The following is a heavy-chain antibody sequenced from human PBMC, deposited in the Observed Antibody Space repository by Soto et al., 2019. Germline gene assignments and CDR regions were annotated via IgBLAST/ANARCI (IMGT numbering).Heavy chain of an antibody. Sequence: PSETLSLTCAVSSGSISSSNWWSWVRQPPGKGLEWIGEIYHSGSTNYNPSLKSRVTISVDKSKNQFSLKLSSVTAADTAVYYCARDGYCSSTSCYGGYFQHWGQGTLVT. CDR1: SGSISSSNW. V-gene: IGHV4-4*02. D-gene: IGHD2-2*03. J-gene: IGHJ1*01. CDR2: IYHSGST. CDR3: ARDGYCSSTSCYGGYFQH.